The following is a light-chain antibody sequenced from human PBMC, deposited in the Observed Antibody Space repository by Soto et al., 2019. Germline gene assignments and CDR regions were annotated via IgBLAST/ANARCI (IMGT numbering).Light chain of an antibody. CDR2: LDSAGRH. Sequence: QSVLTQSPSASASLGASAKLTCTLSSGHSTYAIAWHQQQPEKGPRFLMNLDSAGRHSKGDEIPDRFSGSSSGAERYLTISSLQSEDEADYYCQTWGTGFRVFGGGTKLTVL. V-gene: IGLV4-69*01. CDR3: QTWGTGFRV. J-gene: IGLJ3*02. CDR1: SGHSTYA.